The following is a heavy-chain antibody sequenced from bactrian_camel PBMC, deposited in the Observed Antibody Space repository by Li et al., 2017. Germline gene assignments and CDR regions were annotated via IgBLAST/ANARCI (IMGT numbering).Heavy chain of an antibody. CDR2: LKWDGTGT. Sequence: VQLVESGGGSVQTGGSLRLSCSAGGSTSMYWWIGWVRQTPGKGLEWVSTLKWDGTGTYYADSVKGRFTISRDSAKNTISLEMNSLKSEDTAMYYCAIDEWLESRGRGTQVTVS. V-gene: IGHV3S1*01. J-gene: IGHJ4*01. CDR1: GSTSMYWW. D-gene: IGHD1*01. CDR3: AIDEWLES.